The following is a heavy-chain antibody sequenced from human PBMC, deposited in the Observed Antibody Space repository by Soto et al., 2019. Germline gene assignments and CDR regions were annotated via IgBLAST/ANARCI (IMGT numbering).Heavy chain of an antibody. CDR2: IWYDGSNK. CDR3: ARVPCSGGSCLFDY. Sequence: GGSLRLSCAASGFTFSSYGMHWVRQAPGKGLEWVAVIWYDGSNKYYADSVKGRFTISRDNSKNTLYLQMNSLRAEDTAVYYCARVPCSGGSCLFDYWGQGTLVTVSS. V-gene: IGHV3-33*01. D-gene: IGHD2-15*01. J-gene: IGHJ4*02. CDR1: GFTFSSYG.